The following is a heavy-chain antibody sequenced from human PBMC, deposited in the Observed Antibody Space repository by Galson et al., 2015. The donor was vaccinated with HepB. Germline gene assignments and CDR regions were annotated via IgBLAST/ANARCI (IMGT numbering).Heavy chain of an antibody. Sequence: SLRLSCAASGFTFSSYWMHWVRQAPGKGLVWVSRINSDGSSTSYADSVKGRFTISRDNAKNTLYLQMNSLRAEDTAVYYCARGYGYVWGSPPDAFDIWGQGTMVTVSS. D-gene: IGHD3-16*01. J-gene: IGHJ3*02. CDR1: GFTFSSYW. CDR2: INSDGSST. CDR3: ARGYGYVWGSPPDAFDI. V-gene: IGHV3-74*01.